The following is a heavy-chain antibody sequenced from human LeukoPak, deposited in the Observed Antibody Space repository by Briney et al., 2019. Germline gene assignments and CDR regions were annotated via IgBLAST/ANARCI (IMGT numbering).Heavy chain of an antibody. CDR1: GYTFTSYD. Sequence: ASVKVSCKASGYTFTSYDINWVRQATGQGLEWVGWMNPNSGNTGYAQKFQGRVTMTRDMSTSTVYMELSSLRSEDTAVYYCARDFGAMEGWWGQGTLVTVSS. D-gene: IGHD3-3*01. J-gene: IGHJ4*02. CDR3: ARDFGAMEGW. V-gene: IGHV1-8*02. CDR2: MNPNSGNT.